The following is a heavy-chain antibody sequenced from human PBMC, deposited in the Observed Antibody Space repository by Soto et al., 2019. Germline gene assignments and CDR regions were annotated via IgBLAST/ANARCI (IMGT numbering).Heavy chain of an antibody. J-gene: IGHJ5*02. V-gene: IGHV4-34*01. CDR1: GVSFSDYS. Sequence: SETLSLTCAVYGVSFSDYSWTWIRQPPGKGLEWIGEINHSGSSYYNPSLESRVTISVDTSKNQFSLKLTSVTAADTAVYYCARDYYDSSDYTTNWFDPWGQGTLVTVSS. D-gene: IGHD3-22*01. CDR3: ARDYYDSSDYTTNWFDP. CDR2: INHSGSS.